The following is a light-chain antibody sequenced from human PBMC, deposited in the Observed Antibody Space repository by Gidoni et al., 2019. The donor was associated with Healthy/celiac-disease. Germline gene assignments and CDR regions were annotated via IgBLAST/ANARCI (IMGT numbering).Light chain of an antibody. CDR3: QSADSSGTYRHWV. CDR1: AFPKQY. CDR2: KDS. J-gene: IGLJ3*02. Sequence: SYELTQPPSVSVSPGQTARITCSGDAFPKQYAYWYQQKPGQAPVLVIYKDSERPSGIPERFSGSSSGTTVTLTISGVQAEDEADYYCQSADSSGTYRHWVFGGGTKLTVL. V-gene: IGLV3-25*03.